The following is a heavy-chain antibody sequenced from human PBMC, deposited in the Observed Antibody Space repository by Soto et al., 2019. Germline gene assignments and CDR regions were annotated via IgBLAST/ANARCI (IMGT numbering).Heavy chain of an antibody. Sequence: QLQLQESGSGLVKPSQTLSLTCAVSGGSISRGDDSWTWIRQPPGKGLEWIGYMYHSGSTFYNPCLKRRVTVSVDRSKNQISLKLSAVTAAYTAGYFCARGRRDYPYYSSGMDVWGQGTTVTVSS. D-gene: IGHD3-10*01. CDR2: MYHSGST. J-gene: IGHJ6*02. CDR3: ARGRRDYPYYSSGMDV. CDR1: GGSISRGDDS. V-gene: IGHV4-30-2*01.